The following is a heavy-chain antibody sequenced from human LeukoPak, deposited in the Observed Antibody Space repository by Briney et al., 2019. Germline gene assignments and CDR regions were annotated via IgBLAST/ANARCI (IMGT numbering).Heavy chain of an antibody. J-gene: IGHJ6*02. CDR3: AREGFSDGDPSYYYYGMGV. V-gene: IGHV3-33*01. Sequence: PGGSLRLSCAASGFTFSSYGMHWVRQAPGKGLEWVAVIWYDGSNKYYADSVKGRLTISRDNSKNTLYLQMNSLRAEDTAVYYCAREGFSDGDPSYYYYGMGVWGQGTTVTVSS. D-gene: IGHD4-17*01. CDR2: IWYDGSNK. CDR1: GFTFSSYG.